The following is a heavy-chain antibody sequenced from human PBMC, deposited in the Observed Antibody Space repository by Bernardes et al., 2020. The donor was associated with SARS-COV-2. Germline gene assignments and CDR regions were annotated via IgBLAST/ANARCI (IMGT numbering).Heavy chain of an antibody. Sequence: GGSLRLSCAAYGFTFSSYWRSWVRQAPGKGLEWVANIKHDGSEKYYVDSVKGRFTISRDNAKNSLYLQMNSLRAEDTAVYYCARVRYGSGRGYYYYGMDVWGQGTTVNVSS. CDR3: ARVRYGSGRGYYYYGMDV. CDR2: IKHDGSEK. D-gene: IGHD3-10*01. CDR1: GFTFSSYW. J-gene: IGHJ6*02. V-gene: IGHV3-7*01.